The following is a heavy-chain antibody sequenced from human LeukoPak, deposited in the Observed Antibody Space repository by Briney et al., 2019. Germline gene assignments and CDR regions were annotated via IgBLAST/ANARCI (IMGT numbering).Heavy chain of an antibody. Sequence: ASAKVSCKASGYTFTSYAMHWVRQAPGQRLEWMGWINAGNGNTKYSQKFQGRVTITRDTSASTAYMELSSLRSEDTAVYYCARDRSGYDRIPSYWGQGTLVTVSS. CDR2: INAGNGNT. V-gene: IGHV1-3*01. CDR3: ARDRSGYDRIPSY. CDR1: GYTFTSYA. J-gene: IGHJ4*02. D-gene: IGHD5-12*01.